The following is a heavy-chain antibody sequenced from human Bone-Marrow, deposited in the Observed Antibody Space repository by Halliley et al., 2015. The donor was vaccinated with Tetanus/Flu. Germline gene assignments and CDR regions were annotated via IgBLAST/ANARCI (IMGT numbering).Heavy chain of an antibody. V-gene: IGHV4-34*01. CDR3: ARARRFLEWMGYYYGIDV. Sequence: TPREIPAFTPSLKGRVIISLDTSNNEFSLRLSTVTAADTAVYYCARARRFLEWMGYYYGIDVWGQGTTVTVSS. J-gene: IGHJ6*02. D-gene: IGHD3-3*01. CDR2: TPREIP.